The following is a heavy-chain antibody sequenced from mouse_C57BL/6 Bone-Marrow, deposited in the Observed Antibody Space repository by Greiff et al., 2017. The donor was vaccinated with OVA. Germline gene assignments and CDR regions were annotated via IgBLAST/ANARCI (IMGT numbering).Heavy chain of an antibody. Sequence: QVQLQQPGAELVKPGASVKMSCTASGYTFTSYWLTWVKPRPGQGLAWIGDIYPGSGSTNYNEKFKSKATLTVDTSSSTAYMQLSSLTSEDSAVYYCALDGYPFDYWGQGTTLTVSS. D-gene: IGHD2-3*01. V-gene: IGHV1-55*01. CDR3: ALDGYPFDY. J-gene: IGHJ2*01. CDR1: GYTFTSYW. CDR2: IYPGSGST.